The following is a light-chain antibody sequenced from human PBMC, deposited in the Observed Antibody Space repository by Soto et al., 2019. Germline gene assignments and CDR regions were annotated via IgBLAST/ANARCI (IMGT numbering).Light chain of an antibody. CDR2: EVS. CDR1: SSDGGGYNY. Sequence: QSVLTQPASVSGSPGQSITISCTGTSSDGGGYNYVSWYQEHPGKAPKLMIYEVSNRPSGVSNRFSGSKSGNTASLTISGLQAEDEADYYCSSYTRSSTLVVFGGGTKLTFL. J-gene: IGLJ2*01. CDR3: SSYTRSSTLVV. V-gene: IGLV2-14*01.